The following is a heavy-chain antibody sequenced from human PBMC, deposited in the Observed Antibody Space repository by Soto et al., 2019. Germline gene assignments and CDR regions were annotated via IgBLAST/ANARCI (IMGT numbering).Heavy chain of an antibody. Sequence: QVQLVQSGAEVKKPGASVKVSCKASGYTFTSYYVHCVRQAPGQVLVWMGIITPSGGSTIYAQKFQGTVTMTRDTSTSTVYIELSSLRSEDTAMYSCARDGIHRRSGRVNRFDPWGKGTLVTVSS. D-gene: IGHD5-18*01. CDR2: ITPSGGST. CDR3: ARDGIHRRSGRVNRFDP. CDR1: GYTFTSYY. J-gene: IGHJ5*02. V-gene: IGHV1-46*01.